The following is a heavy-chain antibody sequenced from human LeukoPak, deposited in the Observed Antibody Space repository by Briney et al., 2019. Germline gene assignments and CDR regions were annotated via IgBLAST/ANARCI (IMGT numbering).Heavy chain of an antibody. CDR3: ARGLRQWLLTYYFDY. Sequence: QPGGSLRLSCAASGFTFSSHEMNWVRQAPGKGLEWISYISSSGSTIYYTDSVKGRFTISRDNARDSLYLQMNSLRAEDTAVYYCARGLRQWLLTYYFDYWGQGTLVTVSS. V-gene: IGHV3-48*03. D-gene: IGHD6-19*01. J-gene: IGHJ4*02. CDR1: GFTFSSHE. CDR2: ISSSGSTI.